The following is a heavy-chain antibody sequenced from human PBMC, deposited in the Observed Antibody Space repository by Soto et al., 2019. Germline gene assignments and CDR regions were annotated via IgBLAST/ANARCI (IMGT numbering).Heavy chain of an antibody. V-gene: IGHV1-2*04. CDR1: GYTFTGYY. Sequence: ASVKVSCKASGYTFTGYYMHWVRQAPGQGLELMGWINPNSGGTNYAQKFQGWVTMTRDTSISTAYMELSRLRSDDTAVYYCARSRYRYCSGGSCYSVAFDIWGQGTMVTVSS. CDR2: INPNSGGT. J-gene: IGHJ3*02. CDR3: ARSRYRYCSGGSCYSVAFDI. D-gene: IGHD2-15*01.